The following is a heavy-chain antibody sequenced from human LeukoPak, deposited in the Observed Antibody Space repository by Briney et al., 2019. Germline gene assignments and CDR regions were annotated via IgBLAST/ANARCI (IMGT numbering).Heavy chain of an antibody. V-gene: IGHV6-1*01. CDR1: GDIVSSNSAA. D-gene: IGHD3-22*01. Sequence: SQTLSLTCAISGDIVSSNSAAWNWLRQAPSRGLEWLGRTYYRSNWYNDYAVSVKSRITINPDTSKNQFSLQLNSVTPEDTAVYYCARVSYYDSSGYYPYYYYGMDVWGQGTTVTVSS. J-gene: IGHJ6*02. CDR3: ARVSYYDSSGYYPYYYYGMDV. CDR2: TYYRSNWYN.